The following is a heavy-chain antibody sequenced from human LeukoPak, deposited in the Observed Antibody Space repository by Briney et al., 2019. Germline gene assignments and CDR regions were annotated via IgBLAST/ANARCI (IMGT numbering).Heavy chain of an antibody. D-gene: IGHD2-15*01. CDR3: AKGYSSGSGYYDY. V-gene: IGHV3-30*02. CDR1: GFPFSSYG. CDR2: LRLDGINK. J-gene: IGHJ4*02. Sequence: PGGSLRLSCAASGFPFSSYGMHGVRQAPGKGVEGVAFLRLDGINKYYADSVKGRLTISRDNSKNTLHLQMNSLRAEDAAIYYCAKGYSSGSGYYDYWGQGTRVTVSS.